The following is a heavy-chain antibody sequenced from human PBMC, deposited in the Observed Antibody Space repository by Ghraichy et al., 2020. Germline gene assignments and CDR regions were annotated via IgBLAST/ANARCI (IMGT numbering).Heavy chain of an antibody. CDR2: ITWDGATT. CDR3: AKDIVVVPADYYGMAV. Sequence: GGSLRLSCAASGFTFDDYAMHWVRQAPGKGLEWVSLITWDGATTSYADSVKGRFTISRDNNKNSLTLQMNSLRTEDTALYYCAKDIVVVPADYYGMAVWGQGTKVIVSS. J-gene: IGHJ6*02. D-gene: IGHD2-2*01. CDR1: GFTFDDYA. V-gene: IGHV3-43*02.